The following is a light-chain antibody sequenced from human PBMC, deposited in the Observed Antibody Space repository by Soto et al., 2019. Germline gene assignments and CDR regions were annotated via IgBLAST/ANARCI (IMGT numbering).Light chain of an antibody. V-gene: IGKV3D-20*02. J-gene: IGKJ1*01. CDR3: QQRSNWPPT. CDR2: DAS. Sequence: EILLAQSPGNLSLSAGERATLSCRASQSVSNNYLAWYQQKPGQAPRLLIHDASNRDTGIPARFSGSGSGTDFTLTISRLEPEDVAVDYCQQRSNWPPTFGQGTKVDIK. CDR1: QSVSNNY.